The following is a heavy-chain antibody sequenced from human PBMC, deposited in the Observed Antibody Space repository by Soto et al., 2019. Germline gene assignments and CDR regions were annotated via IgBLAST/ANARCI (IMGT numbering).Heavy chain of an antibody. Sequence: EVQLVESGGGLVKPGGSLRLSCAASGFTFSNAWMSWVRQAPGKGLEWVGRIKSKTDGGTTDYAAPVKGRFTISRDYTNNTLYLQMNSLNTDDTAVYYCTTADDTAILYYYYYMDVWGKGTTVTVSS. D-gene: IGHD5-18*01. J-gene: IGHJ6*03. CDR1: GFTFSNAW. V-gene: IGHV3-15*01. CDR3: TTADDTAILYYYYYMDV. CDR2: IKSKTDGGTT.